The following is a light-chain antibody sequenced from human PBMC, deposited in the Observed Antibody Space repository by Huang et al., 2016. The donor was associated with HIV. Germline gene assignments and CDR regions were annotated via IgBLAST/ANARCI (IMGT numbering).Light chain of an antibody. CDR2: DAS. V-gene: IGKV3-11*01. CDR1: QSVNNY. Sequence: EIVLTQSPATLSLSPGKRATLSCSASQSVNNYLAWYQQKPGQAPRLLIYDASNRATGIPARFSGSGSGTDFTLSISSLEPEDFAVYYCQQRSNWPLTFGGGTKVEIK. CDR3: QQRSNWPLT. J-gene: IGKJ4*01.